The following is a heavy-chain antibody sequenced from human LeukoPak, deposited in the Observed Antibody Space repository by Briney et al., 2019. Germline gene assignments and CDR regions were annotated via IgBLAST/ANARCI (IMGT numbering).Heavy chain of an antibody. J-gene: IGHJ4*02. CDR1: GFTFSSYG. Sequence: GGSLRLSCAASGFTFSSYGMHWVRQAPGKGLEWVALIRYDGSTKYCADSVKGRFTISRDNSKNTLYLQMNSPSAEDTAVCYCGSSGPPGGYFDYWGQGTLVTVSS. CDR2: IRYDGSTK. D-gene: IGHD2-15*01. CDR3: GSSGPPGGYFDY. V-gene: IGHV3-30*02.